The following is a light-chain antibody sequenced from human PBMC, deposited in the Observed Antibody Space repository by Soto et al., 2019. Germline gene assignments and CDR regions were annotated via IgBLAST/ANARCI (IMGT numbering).Light chain of an antibody. CDR3: QHYGNSPQT. CDR1: QTISSTY. CDR2: GAS. Sequence: EVVLTQSPRTLFLSPGERATLSCRASQTISSTYLAWYQQTPGQAPRLLIYGASHRATGIPDRFSGSGSGTDFTLTISGLEPEDFAVYYCQHYGNSPQTFGQGAKVDIK. V-gene: IGKV3-20*01. J-gene: IGKJ1*01.